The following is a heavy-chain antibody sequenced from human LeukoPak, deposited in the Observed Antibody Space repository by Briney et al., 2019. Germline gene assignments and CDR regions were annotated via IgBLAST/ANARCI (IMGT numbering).Heavy chain of an antibody. CDR2: ISSSGTTI. CDR3: ARAHNWKYGTFDY. V-gene: IGHV3-11*01. J-gene: IGHJ4*02. CDR1: GFTFLDYY. Sequence: PGGSLRLSCAASGFTFLDYYMSWIRQAPGKGLEWVSYISSSGTTIYYADSVKGRFTISRDNAKNSLFLQMNSLGAEDTAVYYCARAHNWKYGTFDYWGQGTLVTVSS. D-gene: IGHD1-20*01.